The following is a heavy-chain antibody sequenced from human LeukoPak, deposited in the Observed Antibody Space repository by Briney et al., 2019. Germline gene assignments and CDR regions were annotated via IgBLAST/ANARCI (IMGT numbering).Heavy chain of an antibody. CDR1: GDSITNGNW. CDR2: IYHSGRT. Sequence: SETLSLTCAVSGDSITNGNWWSWVRQPPGKGLDWIGEIYHSGRTNYGPSLKSRVIISVDKSKNQFSLKLSSVTAADTAVYYCARDLRIITMIVSYYGMDVWGQGTTVTVSS. V-gene: IGHV4-4*02. CDR3: ARDLRIITMIVSYYGMDV. D-gene: IGHD3-22*01. J-gene: IGHJ6*02.